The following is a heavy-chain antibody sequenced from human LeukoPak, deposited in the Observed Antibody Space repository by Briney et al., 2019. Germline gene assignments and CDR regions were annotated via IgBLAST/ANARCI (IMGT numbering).Heavy chain of an antibody. D-gene: IGHD2-15*01. CDR2: IYYSGST. CDR3: ARAVVVVAATFWFDP. J-gene: IGHJ5*02. V-gene: IGHV4-61*01. CDR1: GGSVSSGSYY. Sequence: SETLSLTCTVSGGSVSSGSYYWSWIRQPPGKGLEWIGYIYYSGSTNYNPSLKSRVTISVDTSKNQFSLKLSSVTAVDTAVYYCARAVVVVAATFWFDPWGQGTLVTVSS.